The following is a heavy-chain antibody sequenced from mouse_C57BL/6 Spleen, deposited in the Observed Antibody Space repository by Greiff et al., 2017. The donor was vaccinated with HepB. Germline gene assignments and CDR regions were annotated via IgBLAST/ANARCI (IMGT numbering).Heavy chain of an antibody. V-gene: IGHV1-74*01. CDR1: GYTFTSYW. Sequence: VQLQQPGAELVKPGASVKVSCKASGYTFTSYWMHWVKQRPGQGLEWIGRIHPSDSDTNYNQKFKGKATLTVDKYSSTAYMQLSSLTSEDAAVYYCAIEGGTVVAGGAYAMDYWGQGTSVTVSS. CDR2: IHPSDSDT. CDR3: AIEGGTVVAGGAYAMDY. D-gene: IGHD1-1*01. J-gene: IGHJ4*01.